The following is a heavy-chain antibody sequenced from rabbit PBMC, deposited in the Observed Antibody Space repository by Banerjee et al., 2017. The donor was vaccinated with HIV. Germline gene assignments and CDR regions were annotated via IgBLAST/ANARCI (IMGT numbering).Heavy chain of an antibody. CDR3: ARDLAGVIGWNFNL. CDR2: IYTGSSGST. V-gene: IGHV1S40*01. CDR1: GFSFSNKYV. D-gene: IGHD4-1*01. Sequence: QSLEESGGDLVKPGASLTLTCTASGFSFSNKYVMCWVRQAPGKGLEWIACIYTGSSGSTWYASWAKGRFTMSKTSSTTVTLQMTSLTAADTATYFCARDLAGVIGWNFNLWGPGTLVTVS. J-gene: IGHJ4*01.